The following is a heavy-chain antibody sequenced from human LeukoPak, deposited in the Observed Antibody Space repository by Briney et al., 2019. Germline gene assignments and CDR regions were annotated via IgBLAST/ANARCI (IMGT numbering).Heavy chain of an antibody. D-gene: IGHD5-24*01. CDR3: ARSTGRDGYNFGY. CDR1: GGSISSYY. V-gene: IGHV4-59*08. J-gene: IGHJ4*02. Sequence: PSETLSLTCTVSGGSISSYYWSWIRQPPGKGLEWIGYIYYSGSTNYNPCLKSRVTISVDTSKNQFSLKLSSVTAADTAVYYCARSTGRDGYNFGYWGQGALVTVSS. CDR2: IYYSGST.